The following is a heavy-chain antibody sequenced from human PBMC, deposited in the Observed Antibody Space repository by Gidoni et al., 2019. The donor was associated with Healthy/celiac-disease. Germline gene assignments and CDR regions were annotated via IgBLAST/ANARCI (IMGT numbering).Heavy chain of an antibody. CDR2: INHSGST. Sequence: QVQLQQWCAGLLTPSETLSLTCAVYGGSCSGSYLSRIRPPPGKGLEWIWEINHSGSTNYNPSLKSRVTISVDTSKNQFSLKLSSVTAADTAVYYCARGPLSSGWYYFDYWGQGTLVTVSS. D-gene: IGHD6-19*01. CDR1: GGSCSGSY. V-gene: IGHV4-34*01. J-gene: IGHJ4*02. CDR3: ARGPLSSGWYYFDY.